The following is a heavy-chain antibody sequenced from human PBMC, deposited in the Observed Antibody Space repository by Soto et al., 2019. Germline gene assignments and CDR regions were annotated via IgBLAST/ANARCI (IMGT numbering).Heavy chain of an antibody. J-gene: IGHJ4*02. D-gene: IGHD3-16*01. CDR2: INSDGSST. V-gene: IGHV3-74*01. CDR3: ARGQYSDYPDY. CDR1: GFAFSNYW. Sequence: GGSLRLSCAASGFAFSNYWMHWLRQAPGKGLVWISHINSDGSSTNYADSVKGRFTISRDNAKNTLYLQMNSLRAEDTAVYHCARGQYSDYPDYWGQGILVTVS.